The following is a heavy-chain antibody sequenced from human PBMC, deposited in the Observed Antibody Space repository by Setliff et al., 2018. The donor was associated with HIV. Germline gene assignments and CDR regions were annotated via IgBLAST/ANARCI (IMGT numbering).Heavy chain of an antibody. J-gene: IGHJ3*02. CDR2: FHSSGST. D-gene: IGHD3-3*01. CDR1: GGSIRSSSYY. CDR3: ARPLSPSYNFWGDAFAI. Sequence: PSETLSLTCNVSGGSIRSSSYYWGWIRQPPGKGLEWTGSFHSSGSTSYNPSLRSRVVLSVDTSKNQLSLKLTSLTAADTAVYYCARPLSPSYNFWGDAFAIWGQGTLVTVSS. V-gene: IGHV4-39*01.